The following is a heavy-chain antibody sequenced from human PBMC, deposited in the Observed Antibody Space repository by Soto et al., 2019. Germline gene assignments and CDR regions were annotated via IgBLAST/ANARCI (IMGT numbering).Heavy chain of an antibody. CDR1: GGSISNYY. D-gene: IGHD1-26*01. V-gene: IGHV4-59*01. Sequence: QVQLQESGPGLVKPSETLSLTCTVSGGSISNYYWSWIRQPPGKGLEWIGYIYSSGSTNYSPSLKSRVAMSVDTSKNQFSLRLNSVTAADTAVYYCARGSGGSQHWGQGSLVTVSS. J-gene: IGHJ4*02. CDR3: ARGSGGSQH. CDR2: IYSSGST.